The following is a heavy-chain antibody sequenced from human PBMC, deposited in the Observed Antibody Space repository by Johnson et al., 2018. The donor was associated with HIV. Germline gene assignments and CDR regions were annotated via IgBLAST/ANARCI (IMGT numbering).Heavy chain of an antibody. D-gene: IGHD3-22*01. V-gene: IGHV3-43D*03. CDR2: ISWDGGST. CDR1: GFTVSSNY. CDR3: VRGHFDSSGFYSDAFDI. Sequence: VQLVESGGGLIQPGGSLRLSCAASGFTVSSNYMSWVRQAPGKGLEWVSLISWDGGSTYYADSVKGRFTMSRDNSKNSLYLQMNSLRAEDTALYYCVRGHFDSSGFYSDAFDIWGQGTVVTVSS. J-gene: IGHJ3*02.